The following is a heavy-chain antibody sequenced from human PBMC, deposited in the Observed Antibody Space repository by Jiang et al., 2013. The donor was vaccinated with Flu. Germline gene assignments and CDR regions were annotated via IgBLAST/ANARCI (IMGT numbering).Heavy chain of an antibody. CDR3: AKEQLYRILDY. D-gene: IGHD6-13*01. V-gene: IGHV3-30*18. Sequence: VQLLESGGGVVQPGRSLRLSCAASGFTFSSYGMHWVRQAPGKGLEWVAVISYDGSNKYYADSVKGRFAISRDNSKNTLYLQMNSLRAEDTAVYYCAKEQLYRILDYVGPGNPGPPSP. J-gene: IGHJ4*02. CDR2: ISYDGSNK. CDR1: GFTFSSYG.